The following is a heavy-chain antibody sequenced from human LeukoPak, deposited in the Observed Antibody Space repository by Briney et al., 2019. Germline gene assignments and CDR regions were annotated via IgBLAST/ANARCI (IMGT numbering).Heavy chain of an antibody. J-gene: IGHJ5*02. CDR1: GYTFTSFG. CDR3: AIHVLRYFDWSFDP. CDR2: ISAYNGNT. Sequence: ASVEVSCKASGYTFTSFGISWVRQAPGQGLEWMGWISAYNGNTNYAQKLQGRVTMTTDTSTSTAYMELRSLRSDDTAVYYCAIHVLRYFDWSFDPWGQGTLVTVSS. D-gene: IGHD3-9*01. V-gene: IGHV1-18*01.